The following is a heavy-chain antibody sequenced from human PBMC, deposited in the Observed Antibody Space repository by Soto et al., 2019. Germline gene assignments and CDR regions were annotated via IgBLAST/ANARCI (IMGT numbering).Heavy chain of an antibody. J-gene: IGHJ6*02. Sequence: PGGSLRLSCAASGFTFSSYAMHWVRQAPGKGLEWVAVISYDGSNKYYADSVKGRFTISRDNSKNTLYLQMNSLRAEDTAVYYCAREGPPRLVRYYPYYYYYGMAVWGQGTTVTVSS. D-gene: IGHD3-16*01. V-gene: IGHV3-30-3*01. CDR3: AREGPPRLVRYYPYYYYYGMAV. CDR1: GFTFSSYA. CDR2: ISYDGSNK.